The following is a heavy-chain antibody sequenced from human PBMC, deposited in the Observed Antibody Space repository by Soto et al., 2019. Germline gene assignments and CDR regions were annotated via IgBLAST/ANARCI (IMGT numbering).Heavy chain of an antibody. CDR2: IYDTGST. CDR1: GGSISSVDYY. CDR3: ARDLGDYFPGDMDV. Sequence: SETLSLTCTVSGGSISSVDYYWSWIRQPPGKGVEWIGYIYDTGSTYYNPSLKSRVTISVDTSKTRCSLKLCSVTAADTAVYYCARDLGDYFPGDMDVWGQGTTVTVSS. D-gene: IGHD3-16*01. J-gene: IGHJ6*02. V-gene: IGHV4-30-4*01.